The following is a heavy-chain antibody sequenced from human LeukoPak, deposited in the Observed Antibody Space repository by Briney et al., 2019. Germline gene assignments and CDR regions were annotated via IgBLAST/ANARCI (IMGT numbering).Heavy chain of an antibody. CDR1: GGAFRGSY. Sequence: SETLSLTCAVHGGAFRGSYWSWSPRRPGKGLEWIGEINHSGNTNYNPSLKSRVNISVDTSKHQFSLKVSSVTAADTAVYYCASGRGYDWTVGYWGQGTLVTVSS. CDR2: INHSGNT. V-gene: IGHV4-34*01. J-gene: IGHJ4*02. CDR3: ASGRGYDWTVGY. D-gene: IGHD5-12*01.